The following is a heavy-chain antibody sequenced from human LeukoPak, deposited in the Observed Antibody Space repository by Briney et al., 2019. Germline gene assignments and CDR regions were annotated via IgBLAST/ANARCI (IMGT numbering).Heavy chain of an antibody. CDR2: IYYSGST. CDR1: GDSISSYY. Sequence: SETLSLTCTVSGDSISSYYWSWIRQPPGKGLEWIGYIYYSGSTNYNPSLKSRVTISVDTSKNQFSLKLSSVTAADTAVYYCARYDNYYFDYWGQGTLVTVSS. J-gene: IGHJ4*02. V-gene: IGHV4-59*08. CDR3: ARYDNYYFDY. D-gene: IGHD1-1*01.